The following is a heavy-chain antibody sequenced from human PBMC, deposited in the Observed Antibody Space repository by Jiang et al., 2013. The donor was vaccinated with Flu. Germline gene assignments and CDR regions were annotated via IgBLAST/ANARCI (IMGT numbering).Heavy chain of an antibody. CDR1: GDSINRYY. V-gene: IGHV4-59*01. D-gene: IGHD3-10*01. J-gene: IGHJ4*02. Sequence: GPGLVKPSETLSLNCTVTGDSINRYYWNWIRQSPGKGLEWLGYIHYSGSTNYSPSLKSRITISLDTSRRHFSLKMTSMNAADTAVYYCARADRYVALFFDHWGQGTRSPSPQ. CDR3: ARADRYVALFFDH. CDR2: IHYSGST.